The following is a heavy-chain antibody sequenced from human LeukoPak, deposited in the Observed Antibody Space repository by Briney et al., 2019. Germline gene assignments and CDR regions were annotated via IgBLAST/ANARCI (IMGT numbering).Heavy chain of an antibody. CDR3: ARGKADDFWSGYYDYYYYGMDV. CDR2: ISSSSSYI. V-gene: IGHV3-21*01. D-gene: IGHD3-3*01. J-gene: IGHJ6*02. CDR1: GFTFSSYS. Sequence: PGGSLRLSCAASGFTFSSYSMNWVRQAPGKGLEWVSSISSSSSYIYYADSVKGRFTTSRDNAKNSLYLQMNSLRAEDTAVYYCARGKADDFWSGYYDYYYYGMDVWGQGTTVTVSS.